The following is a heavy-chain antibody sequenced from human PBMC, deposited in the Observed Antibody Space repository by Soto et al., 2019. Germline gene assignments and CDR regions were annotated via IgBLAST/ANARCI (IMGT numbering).Heavy chain of an antibody. CDR1: GFTFSSYG. Sequence: EVPLLESGGGLVQPGGSLRLSCVASGFTFSSYGMSWVRQAPGQGLEFISALSDSGGNTYYADSVKGRFTISRDNSKDTLYLQMNNLRVEDTALYYCAKEMGARKPFDCWGQGTLVTVSS. J-gene: IGHJ4*02. D-gene: IGHD1-26*01. V-gene: IGHV3-23*01. CDR3: AKEMGARKPFDC. CDR2: LSDSGGNT.